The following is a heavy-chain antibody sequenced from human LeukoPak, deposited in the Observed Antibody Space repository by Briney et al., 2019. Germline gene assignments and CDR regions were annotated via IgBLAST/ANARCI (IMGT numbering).Heavy chain of an antibody. CDR1: GFTFSSYW. J-gene: IGHJ6*02. CDR2: ISFDGSNE. CDR3: AREEHDYVWGSYRYYYYYGIDV. D-gene: IGHD3-16*02. Sequence: GGSLRLSCAASGFTFSSYWMRWVRQSPGRGLEWVSFISFDGSNEFYADSLKGRFTISRDNSKDTLYLQMDSLRAEDTALYYCAREEHDYVWGSYRYYYYYGIDVWGQGTTVTVSS. V-gene: IGHV3-30*03.